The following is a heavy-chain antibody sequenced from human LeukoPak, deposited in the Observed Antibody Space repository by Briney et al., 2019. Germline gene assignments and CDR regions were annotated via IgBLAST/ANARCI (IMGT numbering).Heavy chain of an antibody. J-gene: IGHJ6*02. CDR3: ATVIVAAAMSGYYGMDV. V-gene: IGHV1-24*01. CDR2: IDPEDGET. D-gene: IGHD2-2*01. CDR1: GYTLTELS. Sequence: ASVKVSCKVSGYTLTELSMHWVRQAPGKGLEWVGGIDPEDGETIYAQKFQGRVTMTEDTSTGTAYMELSSLRSEDTAVYYCATVIVAAAMSGYYGMDVWGQGTTVTVSS.